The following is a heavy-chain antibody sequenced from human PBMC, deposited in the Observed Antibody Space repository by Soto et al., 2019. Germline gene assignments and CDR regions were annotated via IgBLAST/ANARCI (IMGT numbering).Heavy chain of an antibody. V-gene: IGHV3-23*01. D-gene: IGHD2-8*01. CDR3: AKGSYCTNGICYNY. CDR2: ISGSGGST. J-gene: IGHJ4*02. Sequence: GGSLRLSCAASGFTFSTYAMSWVRQAPGKGLEWVSAISGSGGSTYYADSVKGRFTISRDNSKNTLYLQMNSLRAEDTAVYYCAKGSYCTNGICYNYWGQGTLVT. CDR1: GFTFSTYA.